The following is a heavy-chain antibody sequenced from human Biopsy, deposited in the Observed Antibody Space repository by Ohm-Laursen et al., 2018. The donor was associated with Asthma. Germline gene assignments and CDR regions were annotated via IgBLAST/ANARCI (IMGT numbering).Heavy chain of an antibody. Sequence: TLSLTCAVSGGSISSGGDSWSGIGEPLGKGLEWIGYFYHSGSTYYNPSLKSRVPISVDRSKNQFSLKLSSVTAADTAVYYCARVKDGYNFDYWGQGTLVTVSS. D-gene: IGHD5-24*01. V-gene: IGHV4-30-2*01. CDR1: GGSISSGGDS. J-gene: IGHJ4*02. CDR3: ARVKDGYNFDY. CDR2: FYHSGST.